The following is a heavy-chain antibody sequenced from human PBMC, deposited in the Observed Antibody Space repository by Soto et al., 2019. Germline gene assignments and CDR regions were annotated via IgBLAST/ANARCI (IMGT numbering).Heavy chain of an antibody. CDR3: ARESEDITSYFDY. CDR1: GFTFTRYS. CDR2: ISSTTNYI. V-gene: IGHV3-21*06. Sequence: EVQLVESGGGLVKPGGSLRLSCAASGFTFTRYSMNWVRQAPGKGLEWVSSISSTTNYIYYGDSMKGRFTISRDKAKNLLLLELNCMRAEDTAVYYCARESEDITSYFDYWGQGTLVTVSS. J-gene: IGHJ4*02.